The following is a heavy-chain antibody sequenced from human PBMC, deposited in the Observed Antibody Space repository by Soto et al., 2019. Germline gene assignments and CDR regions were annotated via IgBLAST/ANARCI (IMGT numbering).Heavy chain of an antibody. CDR3: ARGGPVGGYYDSSGYYPHPFDY. V-gene: IGHV3-48*03. D-gene: IGHD3-22*01. Sequence: PVGSLRLSCAASGFTFSSYEMNWVRQAPGKGLEWVSYISSSGSTIYYADSVKGRFTISRDNAKNSLYLQMNSLRAEDTAVYYCARGGPVGGYYDSSGYYPHPFDYWGQGTLVTVSS. CDR2: ISSSGSTI. J-gene: IGHJ4*02. CDR1: GFTFSSYE.